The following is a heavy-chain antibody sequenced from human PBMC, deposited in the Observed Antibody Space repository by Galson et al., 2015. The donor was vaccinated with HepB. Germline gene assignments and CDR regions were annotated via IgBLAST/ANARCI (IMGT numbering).Heavy chain of an antibody. CDR2: INAGNGNT. D-gene: IGHD2-15*01. Sequence: SVKVSCKASGGTFSRYAISWVRQAPGQRLEWMGWINAGNGNTKYSQKFQGRVTITRDTSASTAYMELSSLTSEDTAVYYCARDPDPDIEGGNDYWGQGTLVTVSS. CDR3: ARDPDPDIEGGNDY. CDR1: GGTFSRYA. J-gene: IGHJ4*02. V-gene: IGHV1-3*01.